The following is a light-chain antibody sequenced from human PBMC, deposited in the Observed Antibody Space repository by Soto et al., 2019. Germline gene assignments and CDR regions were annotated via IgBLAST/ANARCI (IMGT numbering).Light chain of an antibody. CDR1: QSVNSN. V-gene: IGKV3-15*01. CDR3: QQYIFWPPLT. Sequence: EIVMTQSPATLSVSPGERATLSCRASQSVNSNFSWYRQKPREAPSLLISDASTRATTVPARCSGSGCGTEVTLTISSLQYEDSGIYYCQQYIFWPPLTFGGGTKVEIK. J-gene: IGKJ4*02. CDR2: DAS.